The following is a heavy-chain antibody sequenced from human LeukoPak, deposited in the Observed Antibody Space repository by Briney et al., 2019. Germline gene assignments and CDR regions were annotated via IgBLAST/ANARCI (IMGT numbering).Heavy chain of an antibody. D-gene: IGHD3-22*01. CDR2: IHYSGST. CDR3: ASLGDDSSGTNEY. V-gene: IGHV4-59*08. CDR1: GGAEQSDY. Sequence: PSETLSRTCTVSGGAEQSDYCSCLRQPPGKGLEWIGYIHYSGSTNHNPSLKSRVTISVDKSKNQFSLKLSSVTAADTAVYYCASLGDDSSGTNEYRGQGTLVTVSS. J-gene: IGHJ4*02.